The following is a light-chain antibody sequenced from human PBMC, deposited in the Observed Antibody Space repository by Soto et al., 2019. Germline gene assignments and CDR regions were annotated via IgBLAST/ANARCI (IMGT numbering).Light chain of an antibody. Sequence: QSALTQPPSVSGAPGQRVTISCTGSSSNIGSGYDVHWYQQLPGTAPKLLIYGNTNRPSVVPDRFSGSKSGTSASLAITGLQAEDEADYYCQSYDSSLSDWVFGGGTKLTVL. CDR3: QSYDSSLSDWV. CDR1: SSNIGSGYD. V-gene: IGLV1-40*01. J-gene: IGLJ3*02. CDR2: GNT.